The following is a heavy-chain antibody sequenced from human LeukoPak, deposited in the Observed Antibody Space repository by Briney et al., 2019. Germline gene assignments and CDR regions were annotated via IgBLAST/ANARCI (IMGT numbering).Heavy chain of an antibody. D-gene: IGHD3-16*01. J-gene: IGHJ5*02. V-gene: IGHV3-48*01. CDR3: ANLITLGA. CDR1: GFTFSSYS. Sequence: TGGSLRLSCAASGFTFSSYSMNWVRQAPGKGLEWASYISSSSSTIYYADSVKGRFTISRDNSKYTLSLQMNSLRAEDTAVYYCANLITLGAWGQGTLGTVSS. CDR2: ISSSSSTI.